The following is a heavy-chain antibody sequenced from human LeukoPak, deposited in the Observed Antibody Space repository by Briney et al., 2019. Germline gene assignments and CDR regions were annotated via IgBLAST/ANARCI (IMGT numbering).Heavy chain of an antibody. Sequence: PSETLSLTCTVSGGSISGHYWSWIRQPPGKGLEWIGYIYYSGSTNYNPSLKSRVTISIDTSKTQFSLKVSSVTAADTAVYYCARGRTATVTTNWFDPWGQGTLVTVSS. D-gene: IGHD4-11*01. J-gene: IGHJ5*02. CDR2: IYYSGST. V-gene: IGHV4-59*11. CDR1: GGSISGHY. CDR3: ARGRTATVTTNWFDP.